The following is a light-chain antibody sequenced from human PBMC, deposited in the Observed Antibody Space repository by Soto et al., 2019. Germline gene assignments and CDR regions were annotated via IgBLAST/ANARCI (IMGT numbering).Light chain of an antibody. CDR2: GAS. V-gene: IGKV3-15*01. J-gene: IGKJ3*01. CDR1: QSISDT. Sequence: EIVMTQSPATLSVSPGGRATLSCRASQSISDTLAWYQQKPGQAPRLLIHGASTRATGFPGRFSGSGSGSDFTLIIRRLEPEDFAVYFCQQYGVSPQSFVPRTKVDIK. CDR3: QQYGVSPQS.